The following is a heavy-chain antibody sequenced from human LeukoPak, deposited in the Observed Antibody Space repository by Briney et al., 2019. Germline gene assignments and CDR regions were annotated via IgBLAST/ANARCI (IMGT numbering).Heavy chain of an antibody. CDR1: GFTVSSSR. Sequence: GGSLRLSCAASGFTVSSSRMSWVRQAPGKGPEWVSLIYSGGNTYYADSVRGRFTISRDSSKNTLYAQMNTLRAEDTAMYYCARTISGVEGFDAFDIWGQGTMVTVSS. CDR3: ARTISGVEGFDAFDI. J-gene: IGHJ3*02. CDR2: IYSGGNT. D-gene: IGHD3-10*01. V-gene: IGHV3-53*01.